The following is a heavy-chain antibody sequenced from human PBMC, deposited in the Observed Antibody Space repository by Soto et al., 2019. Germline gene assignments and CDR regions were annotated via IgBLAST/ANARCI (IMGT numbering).Heavy chain of an antibody. CDR1: GYTFTSYD. CDR3: ARGLTHDGDRDY. V-gene: IGHV1-8*01. CDR2: MNPNSGNT. J-gene: IGHJ4*02. Sequence: ASVKVSCKASGYTFTSYDINWVRQATGQGLEWMGWMNPNSGNTGYAQKFQGRVTMTRNTSISTAYMELSSLRSEDTAVYYCARGLTHDGDRDYWGQGTLVIVSS. D-gene: IGHD4-17*01.